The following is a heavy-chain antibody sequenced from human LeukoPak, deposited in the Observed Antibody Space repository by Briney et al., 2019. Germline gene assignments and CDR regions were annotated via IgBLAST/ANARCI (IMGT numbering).Heavy chain of an antibody. CDR1: GGSISSGGYY. V-gene: IGHV4-31*03. CDR2: IYYSGST. J-gene: IGHJ4*02. D-gene: IGHD3-22*01. Sequence: KPSETLSLTCTVSGGSISSGGYYWSWIRQHPGKGLEWIGYIYYSGSTYYNPALKSRVTISVDTSKNQFSLKLSSVTDADTAVYYCARDYYDSSGYYYFDYWGQGTLVTVSS. CDR3: ARDYYDSSGYYYFDY.